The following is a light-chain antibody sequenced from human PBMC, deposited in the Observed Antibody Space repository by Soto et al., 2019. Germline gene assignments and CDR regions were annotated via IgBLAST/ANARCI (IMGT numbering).Light chain of an antibody. Sequence: EIVMTQSPVTLSVSPGERSTLSCRASQSVSGNLAWYQQKPGQAPRLLIYGASTRATGIPARFSGSGSGTEFTLTISSLQSEDFAVYYCQQYKKWPFTFGGGTHVDIK. CDR1: QSVSGN. CDR3: QQYKKWPFT. CDR2: GAS. V-gene: IGKV3-15*01. J-gene: IGKJ4*02.